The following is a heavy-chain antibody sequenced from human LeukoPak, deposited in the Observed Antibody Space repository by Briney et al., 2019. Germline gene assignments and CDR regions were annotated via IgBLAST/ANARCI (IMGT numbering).Heavy chain of an antibody. V-gene: IGHV3-48*03. D-gene: IGHD6-13*01. CDR1: GFTFSSYE. CDR2: ISSSGSTI. CDR3: AREPIAAAIDY. J-gene: IGHJ4*02. Sequence: GGSLRLSCAASGFTFSSYEMNWVRQAPGKGLEWVSYISSSGSTIYYADSVKGRFTISRDNAKNSLYLQMNSLRAEDTAVYYCAREPIAAAIDYWGQGTLVTVSS.